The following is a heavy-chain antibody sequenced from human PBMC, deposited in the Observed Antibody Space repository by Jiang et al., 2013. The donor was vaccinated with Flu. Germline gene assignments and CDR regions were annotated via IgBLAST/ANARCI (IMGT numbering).Heavy chain of an antibody. CDR2: ISYSGST. D-gene: IGHD3-16*01. J-gene: IGHJ4*02. Sequence: GPGLVKPSETLSLTCTVSGDSLFNYYWNWIRQSPGKGLEWIGYISYSGSTNYNPSLESRLTISIDTPKNQFSLKLSSVTAADAAVYYCARESSYPSRSFDYWGPGTLVTVSS. V-gene: IGHV4-59*12. CDR3: ARESSYPSRSFDY. CDR1: GDSLFNYY.